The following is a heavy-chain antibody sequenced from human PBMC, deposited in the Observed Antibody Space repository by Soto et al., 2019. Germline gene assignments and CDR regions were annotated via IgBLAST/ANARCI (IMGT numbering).Heavy chain of an antibody. Sequence: SVKVSCKASGGTFSSYTISWVRQAPGQRLEWMGRIIPILGIANYAQKFQGRVTITADKSTSTAYMELSSLRSEDTAVYYCARDDYCSGGSCYEEARRWFDPWGQGTLVTVSS. D-gene: IGHD2-15*01. J-gene: IGHJ5*02. V-gene: IGHV1-69*04. CDR3: ARDDYCSGGSCYEEARRWFDP. CDR2: IIPILGIA. CDR1: GGTFSSYT.